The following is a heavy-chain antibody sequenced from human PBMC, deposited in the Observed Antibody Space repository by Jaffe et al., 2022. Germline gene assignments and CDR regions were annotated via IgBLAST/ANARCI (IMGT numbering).Heavy chain of an antibody. CDR3: AKLPGQNYYGSWDKDISEHYFDY. CDR1: GFTFDDYA. Sequence: EVQLVESGGGLVQPGRSLRLSCAASGFTFDDYAMHWVRQAPGKGLEWVSGISWNSGSIGYADSVKGRFTISRDNAKNSLYLQMNSLRAEDTALYYCAKLPGQNYYGSWDKDISEHYFDYWGQGTLVTVSS. J-gene: IGHJ4*02. V-gene: IGHV3-9*01. CDR2: ISWNSGSI. D-gene: IGHD3-10*01.